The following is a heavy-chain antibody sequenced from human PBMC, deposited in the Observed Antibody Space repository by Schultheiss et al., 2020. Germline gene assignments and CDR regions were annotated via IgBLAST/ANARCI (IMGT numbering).Heavy chain of an antibody. D-gene: IGHD3-10*01. CDR2: INPNSGGT. V-gene: IGHV1-2*02. J-gene: IGHJ6*02. Sequence: ASVKVSCKASGYTFTSYAMNWVRQAPGQGLEWMGWINPNSGGTNYAQKFQGRVTMTRDTSISTAYMELSSLRSEDTAVYYCAKGGTFITMVRGVTRPAYYYGMDVWGQGTTVTVSS. CDR1: GYTFTSYA. CDR3: AKGGTFITMVRGVTRPAYYYGMDV.